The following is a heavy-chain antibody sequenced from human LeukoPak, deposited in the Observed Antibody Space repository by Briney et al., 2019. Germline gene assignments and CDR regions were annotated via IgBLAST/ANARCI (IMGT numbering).Heavy chain of an antibody. Sequence: SETLSLTCTVSGGSISSSSYYWGWIRQPPGKRLEWIGSIYYSGSTYYNPSLKSRVTIYVDTSMNQFSLKLSSVTAADTAVYYCARHDYFGSGSSHNNYYYYGMDVWGRGTTVTVS. CDR3: ARHDYFGSGSSHNNYYYYGMDV. V-gene: IGHV4-39*01. CDR1: GGSISSSSYY. CDR2: IYYSGST. J-gene: IGHJ6*02. D-gene: IGHD3-10*01.